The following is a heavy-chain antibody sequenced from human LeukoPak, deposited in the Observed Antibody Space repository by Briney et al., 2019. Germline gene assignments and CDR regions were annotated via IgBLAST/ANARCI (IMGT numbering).Heavy chain of an antibody. V-gene: IGHV4-59*01. Sequence: SETLSLTCTVSGGSISSYYWSWIRQPPGKGLEWIGYIYYSGSTNYNPSLKSRVTISVDTSKNQFSLKLSSVTAADTAVYYCARVGVNWNDAIDYWGQGTLVTVSS. CDR2: IYYSGST. CDR1: GGSISSYY. J-gene: IGHJ4*02. CDR3: ARVGVNWNDAIDY. D-gene: IGHD1-1*01.